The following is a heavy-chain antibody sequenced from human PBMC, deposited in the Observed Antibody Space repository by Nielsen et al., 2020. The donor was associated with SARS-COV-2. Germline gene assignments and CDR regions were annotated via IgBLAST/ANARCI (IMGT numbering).Heavy chain of an antibody. CDR2: INPNSGGT. J-gene: IGHJ4*02. V-gene: IGHV1-2*06. CDR1: GYTFTGYY. Sequence: ASVKVSCKASGYTFTGYYMHWVRQAPGQGLEWMGRINPNSGGTNYAQKFQGRVTMTRDTSISTAYMELSRLRSDDTAVYYCASQGNPDYFDFDYWGQGTLVTVSP. CDR3: ASQGNPDYFDFDY. D-gene: IGHD2/OR15-2a*01.